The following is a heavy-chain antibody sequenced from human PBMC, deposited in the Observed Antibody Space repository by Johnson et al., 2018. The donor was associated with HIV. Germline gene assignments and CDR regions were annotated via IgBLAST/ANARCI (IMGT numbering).Heavy chain of an antibody. J-gene: IGHJ3*02. Sequence: QGQLVESGGGVVQPGGSLRLSCAASGFTFSDYYMSWIRQAPGKGLEWVSYISSSGSTIYYADSVQGRFTISRDNAKNSLYLQMNSLRAEDTAVYYCTRYPYYESSGYPDAFDIWGQGTMVTVSS. V-gene: IGHV3-11*01. CDR1: GFTFSDYY. D-gene: IGHD3-22*01. CDR2: ISSSGSTI. CDR3: TRYPYYESSGYPDAFDI.